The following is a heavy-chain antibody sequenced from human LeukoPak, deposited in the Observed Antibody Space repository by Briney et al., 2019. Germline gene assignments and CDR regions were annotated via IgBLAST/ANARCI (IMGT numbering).Heavy chain of an antibody. Sequence: ASVKVSCKASGYTFTGYYMHWVRQAPGQGLEWMGWINPNSGGTNYAQKFQSRVTMTRDTSISTAYMELSRLRSDDTAVYYCASDYGDYGAFFDYWGQGTLVTVSS. CDR1: GYTFTGYY. CDR2: INPNSGGT. J-gene: IGHJ4*02. CDR3: ASDYGDYGAFFDY. V-gene: IGHV1-2*02. D-gene: IGHD4-17*01.